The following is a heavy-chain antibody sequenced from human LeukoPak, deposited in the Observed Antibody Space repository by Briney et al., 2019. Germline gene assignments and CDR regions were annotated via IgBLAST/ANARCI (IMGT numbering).Heavy chain of an antibody. J-gene: IGHJ4*02. CDR2: ISSASTYI. D-gene: IGHD5-18*01. V-gene: IGHV3-21*01. CDR1: GFTFSSYS. CDR3: ARLVWDTTMADGDIDS. Sequence: GGSLRLSCAASGFTFSSYSMNWVRQAPGKGLEWVSSISSASTYIYYADSVKGRFTISRDNAKNALYLQMNSLRAEDTAMYYCARLVWDTTMADGDIDSWGQGTLLIVSS.